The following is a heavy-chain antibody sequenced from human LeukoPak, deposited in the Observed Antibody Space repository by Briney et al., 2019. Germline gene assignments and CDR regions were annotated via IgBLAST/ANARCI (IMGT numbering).Heavy chain of an antibody. D-gene: IGHD1-26*01. CDR2: IWYDGSNK. CDR1: GFTFSSYG. V-gene: IGHV3-33*01. CDR3: ARDGEREWELLLWYFDL. Sequence: GGSLRLSCAASGFTFSSYGMHWVRQAPGKGLEWVAVIWYDGSNKYYADSVKGRFTISRDNSKNTLYLQMNSLRAEDTAVYYCARDGEREWELLLWYFDLWGRGTLVTVSS. J-gene: IGHJ2*01.